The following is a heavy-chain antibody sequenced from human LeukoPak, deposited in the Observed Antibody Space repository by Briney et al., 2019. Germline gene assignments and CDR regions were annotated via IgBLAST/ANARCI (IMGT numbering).Heavy chain of an antibody. Sequence: GGSLRLSCAASGFTFSSYAMSWVRQAPGKGLEWVSAISCSGGSTYYADSEKGRFNISRDNSKNTLYMQMNSLRAEDTAVYYCAKWAFYDFWSGYYWYYFDYWGQGTLVTVSS. CDR3: AKWAFYDFWSGYYWYYFDY. CDR2: ISCSGGST. CDR1: GFTFSSYA. J-gene: IGHJ4*02. V-gene: IGHV3-23*01. D-gene: IGHD3-3*01.